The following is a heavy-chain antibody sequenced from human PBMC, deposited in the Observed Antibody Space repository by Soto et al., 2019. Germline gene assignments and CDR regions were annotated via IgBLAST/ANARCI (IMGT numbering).Heavy chain of an antibody. V-gene: IGHV1-18*01. CDR3: ARDSLEVEGCSSTSCYDAFDI. Sequence: ASVKVSCKASGYTFTSYGISWVRQAPGQGLEWMGWISAYNGNTNYAQKLQGRVTMTTDTSTSTAYMELRSLRSDDTAVYYCARDSLEVEGCSSTSCYDAFDIWGQGTMVTVSS. CDR2: ISAYNGNT. J-gene: IGHJ3*02. D-gene: IGHD2-2*01. CDR1: GYTFTSYG.